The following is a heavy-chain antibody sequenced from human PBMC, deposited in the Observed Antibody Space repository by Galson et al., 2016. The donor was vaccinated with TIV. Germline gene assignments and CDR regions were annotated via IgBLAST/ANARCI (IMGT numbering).Heavy chain of an antibody. V-gene: IGHV3-48*03. CDR2: ISSSSTTI. J-gene: IGHJ4*02. Sequence: SLRLSCAASGIAFDDYAMHWVRQVPGKSLEWVSCISSSSTTIFYADSVRGRFTVSRDNAANSLYLRMSSLRAADTAVYYCAKTTRSSGWSDYLDYWGQGTLVTVSS. D-gene: IGHD3-22*01. CDR1: GIAFDDYA. CDR3: AKTTRSSGWSDYLDY.